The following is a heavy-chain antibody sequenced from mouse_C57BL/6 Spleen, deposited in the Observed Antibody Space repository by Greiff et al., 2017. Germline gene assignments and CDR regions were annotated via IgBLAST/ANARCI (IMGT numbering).Heavy chain of an antibody. D-gene: IGHD1-1*02. J-gene: IGHJ1*03. CDR3: ARDGYGPYWYFDV. Sequence: DVKLVESGGGLVQPGESLKLSSESNEYEFPSHDMSWVRKTPEKRLELVAAINSDGGSTYYPDTMERRFILSRDNTKKTLYLQMSSLRSEDTALYYCARDGYGPYWYFDVWGTGTPVTVSS. V-gene: IGHV5-2*01. CDR2: INSDGGST. CDR1: EYEFPSHD.